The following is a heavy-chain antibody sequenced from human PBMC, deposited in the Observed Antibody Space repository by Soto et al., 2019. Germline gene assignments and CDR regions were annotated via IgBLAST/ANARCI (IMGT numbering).Heavy chain of an antibody. Sequence: PSETLSLTCTVSGGSISSGGYYWSWIRQHPGKGLEWIGYIYYSGSTYYNPSLKSRVTISVDTSKNQFSLKLSSVAAADTAVYYCARDGPDVLRYFDHWFDPWGQGTLVTVS. CDR3: ARDGPDVLRYFDHWFDP. CDR1: GGSISSGGYY. D-gene: IGHD3-9*01. CDR2: IYYSGST. V-gene: IGHV4-31*03. J-gene: IGHJ5*02.